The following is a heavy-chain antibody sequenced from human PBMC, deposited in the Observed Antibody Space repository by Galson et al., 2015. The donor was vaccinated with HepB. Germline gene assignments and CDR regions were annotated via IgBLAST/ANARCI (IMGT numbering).Heavy chain of an antibody. CDR3: ARGRYCSGGSCYHDPWFDP. CDR2: TYYRSKWYN. Sequence: CAISGDSVSSNSAAWNWIRQSPSRGLEWLGGTYYRSKWYNDYAVSVKSRITINPDTSKNQFSLQLNSVTPEDTAVYYCARGRYCSGGSCYHDPWFDPWGQGTLVTVSS. V-gene: IGHV6-1*01. D-gene: IGHD2-15*01. CDR1: GDSVSSNSAA. J-gene: IGHJ5*02.